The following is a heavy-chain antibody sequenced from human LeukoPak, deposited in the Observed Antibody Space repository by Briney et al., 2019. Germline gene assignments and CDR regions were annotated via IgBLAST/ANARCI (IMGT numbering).Heavy chain of an antibody. V-gene: IGHV3-30*03. Sequence: GGSLRLSCAASGFTFSSYSMNWVRQAPGKGLEWVAVISYDGSNKYYADSVKGRFTISRDNSKNTLYLQMNSLRAEDTAVYYCAREQLGYCSGGSCYAIDYWGQGTLVTVSS. CDR2: ISYDGSNK. D-gene: IGHD2-15*01. CDR1: GFTFSSYS. J-gene: IGHJ4*02. CDR3: AREQLGYCSGGSCYAIDY.